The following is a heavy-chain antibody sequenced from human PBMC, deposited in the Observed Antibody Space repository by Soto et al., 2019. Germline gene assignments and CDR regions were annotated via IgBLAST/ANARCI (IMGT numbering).Heavy chain of an antibody. D-gene: IGHD3-3*01. CDR2: TYYRSKWYN. J-gene: IGHJ6*04. V-gene: IGHV6-1*01. CDR1: GDSVSSNSAA. CDR3: ARVPLPPGYDFWSGYHNYRMGTMDV. Sequence: SQTLSLTCAISGDSVSSNSAAWNWIRQSPSRGLEWLGRTYYRSKWYNDYAVSVKSRITINPDTSKNQFSLQLNSVTPEDTAVYYCARVPLPPGYDFWSGYHNYRMGTMDVWGKGTTVTVSS.